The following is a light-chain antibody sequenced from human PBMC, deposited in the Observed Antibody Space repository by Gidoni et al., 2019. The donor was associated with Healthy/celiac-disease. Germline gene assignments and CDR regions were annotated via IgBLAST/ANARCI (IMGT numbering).Light chain of an antibody. J-gene: IGLJ1*01. V-gene: IGLV3-21*02. CDR1: TIGSKS. CDR2: DDT. Sequence: SYVLTQPPSVLVAPGQTATITCGGNTIGSKSVHWYQQKPGQAPVLVVYDDTDRPSGIPERFSGSKSGNTATLTMSRVEAGDEADYYCQVWDNTSDQGVFGTGTKVTVL. CDR3: QVWDNTSDQGV.